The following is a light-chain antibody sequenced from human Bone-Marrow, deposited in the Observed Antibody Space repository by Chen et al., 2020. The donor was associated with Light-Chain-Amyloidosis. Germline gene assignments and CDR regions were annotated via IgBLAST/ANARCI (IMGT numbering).Light chain of an antibody. Sequence: DAVLTQSLLSLPVALGQPASISCRSSQSLVYSDGNTYLTWFQQRPGQSPRRLIYKVSNRDSGVPDRFSGSGSGTDFTLKISRVEAEEVGIYYCMQGSHWRSFGQGTKLQIK. CDR2: KVS. V-gene: IGKV2-30*01. CDR3: MQGSHWRS. CDR1: QSLVYSDGNTY. J-gene: IGKJ2*01.